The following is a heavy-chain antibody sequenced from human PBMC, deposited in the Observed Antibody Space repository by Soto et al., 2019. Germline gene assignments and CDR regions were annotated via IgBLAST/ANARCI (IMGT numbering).Heavy chain of an antibody. D-gene: IGHD2-8*02. J-gene: IGHJ4*02. V-gene: IGHV4-4*02. CDR3: ARDKITGLFDY. Sequence: SETLSLTCVVSGDSISSSNWWSWVRQPPGKGLEWIGKIYHTGSTNYNPSLKSRVTISVGTSKNQFSLKLTSVTAADTAVYYCARDKITGLFDYWGQGTLVTVSS. CDR2: IYHTGST. CDR1: GDSISSSNW.